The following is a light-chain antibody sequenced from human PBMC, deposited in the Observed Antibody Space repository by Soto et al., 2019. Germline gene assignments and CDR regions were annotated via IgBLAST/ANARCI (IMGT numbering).Light chain of an antibody. V-gene: IGLV1-44*01. CDR2: NNN. J-gene: IGLJ3*02. CDR3: AVWDDSLDGWV. Sequence: QSVLSQPPSASGTPGQRVTISCSGSSSNIGSHVVYWYQQLAGTAPKLLMYNNNQRPSGVPDRFSGSKSGTSASLAISGLQSGDEADYYCAVWDDSLDGWVFGGGTQLTVL. CDR1: SSNIGSHV.